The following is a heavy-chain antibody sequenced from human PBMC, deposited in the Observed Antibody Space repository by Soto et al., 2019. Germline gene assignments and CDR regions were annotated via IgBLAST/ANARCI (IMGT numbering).Heavy chain of an antibody. D-gene: IGHD2-2*01. J-gene: IGHJ3*02. V-gene: IGHV3-74*03. CDR2: INTDGATS. CDR1: GFTFSGHW. CDR3: AREAGYCSRTSCYRRAFDT. Sequence: EVQLVESGGDLVQPGGSLRLSCAASGFTFSGHWMHWVRQVPGKGLEWVSCINTDGATSTYADSVKGRFTISRDNAKNTLYLQMSALRAEDTALYYCAREAGYCSRTSCYRRAFDTWGQGTTVTVSS.